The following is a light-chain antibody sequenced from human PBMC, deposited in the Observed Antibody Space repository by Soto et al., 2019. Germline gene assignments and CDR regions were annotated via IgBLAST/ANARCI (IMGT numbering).Light chain of an antibody. CDR2: EVV. V-gene: IGLV2-8*01. J-gene: IGLJ1*01. CDR1: KSDIGVYDF. Sequence: QSVLTQPPSESGSPGQSVTISCTGTKSDIGVYDFVSWYQHHPGKAPRLIIYEVVQRPSGVPDRFSGSKSGNTASLTVSGLQAADDADYFCKSYAGSNTYVFGSGTKVTVL. CDR3: KSYAGSNTYV.